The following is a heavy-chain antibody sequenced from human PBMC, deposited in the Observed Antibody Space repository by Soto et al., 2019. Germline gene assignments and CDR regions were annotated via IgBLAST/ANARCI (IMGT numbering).Heavy chain of an antibody. CDR1: GYTFTSYA. J-gene: IGHJ6*02. CDR2: INAGNGNT. CDR3: ASVTIVVACYGMDV. Sequence: ASVKVSCKASGYTFTSYAMHWVRHAPGQRFEWMGWINAGNGNTKYSQKFQGRVTITRDTSASTAYMELSSLRSEDTAVYYCASVTIVVACYGMDVWGQGTTVPVSS. V-gene: IGHV1-3*01. D-gene: IGHD2-15*01.